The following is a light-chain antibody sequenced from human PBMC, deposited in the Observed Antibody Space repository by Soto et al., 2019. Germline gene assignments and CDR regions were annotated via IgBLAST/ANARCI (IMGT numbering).Light chain of an antibody. V-gene: IGKV3-15*01. CDR2: GAS. CDR1: HSVNSH. CDR3: QQYKNWPL. Sequence: VLKQSPATLSVSTGERVTLSCRTSHSVNSHVAWYQQKPGQAPRLLLYGASTRATGIPVRFSGSGFGTEFTLTISSLQSEDFAVYYCQQYKNWPLFGQGTRLAI. J-gene: IGKJ5*01.